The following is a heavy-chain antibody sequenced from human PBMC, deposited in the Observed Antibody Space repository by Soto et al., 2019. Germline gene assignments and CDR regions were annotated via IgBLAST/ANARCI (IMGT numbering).Heavy chain of an antibody. Sequence: PSETLSLTCTVSGGSISSYYWGWIRQPPGKGLEWIGYIYYSGSTNYNPSLKSRVTISVDTSKNQFSLKLSSVTAADTAVYYCARFNYYDSSGYAFDIWGQGTMVTVSS. J-gene: IGHJ3*02. V-gene: IGHV4-59*01. CDR2: IYYSGST. D-gene: IGHD3-22*01. CDR3: ARFNYYDSSGYAFDI. CDR1: GGSISSYY.